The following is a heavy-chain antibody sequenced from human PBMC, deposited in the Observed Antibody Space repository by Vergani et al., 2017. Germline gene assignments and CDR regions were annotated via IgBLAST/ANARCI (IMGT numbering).Heavy chain of an antibody. CDR3: AKVAVAGHTPVRSNDY. J-gene: IGHJ4*02. D-gene: IGHD6-19*01. V-gene: IGHV3-23*01. Sequence: EVQLLESGGGLVQPGGSLRLSCAASGFTFSSYAMSWVRQAPGKGLEWVSAISGSGGSTYYADSVKGRFTISGDNSKNTLYLQMNSLRAEDTAVYYCAKVAVAGHTPVRSNDYWGQGTLVTVSS. CDR2: ISGSGGST. CDR1: GFTFSSYA.